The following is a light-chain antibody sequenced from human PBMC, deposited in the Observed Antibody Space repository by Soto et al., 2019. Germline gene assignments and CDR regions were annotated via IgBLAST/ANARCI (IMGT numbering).Light chain of an antibody. CDR1: QSVSSTY. Sequence: EIVLTQSPGTLSLSPGERATLSCRASQSVSSTYLGWYQQKPGQAPRLLIYGASSRATGIPDRFSGSGSGTDFTLTIRRLETEDFAVYYCQQYGASPYTFGQGTKLETK. J-gene: IGKJ2*01. CDR2: GAS. V-gene: IGKV3-20*01. CDR3: QQYGASPYT.